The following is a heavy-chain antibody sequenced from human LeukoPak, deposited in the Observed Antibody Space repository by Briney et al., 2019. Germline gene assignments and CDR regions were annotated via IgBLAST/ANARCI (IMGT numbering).Heavy chain of an antibody. CDR1: GGSLSSSSYY. V-gene: IGHV4-39*01. CDR3: ASRFGECSSTSCYTSFDI. J-gene: IGHJ3*02. Sequence: SETLSLTCSVSGGSLSSSSYYWGWIRQPPGKGLEWIGSMFYSGSTYYIPSRKSRVTISVPTSLNQFSLKLTSLTAADTHVFDCASRFGECSSTSCYTSFDIWGQGTMVAVSS. D-gene: IGHD2-2*02. CDR2: MFYSGST.